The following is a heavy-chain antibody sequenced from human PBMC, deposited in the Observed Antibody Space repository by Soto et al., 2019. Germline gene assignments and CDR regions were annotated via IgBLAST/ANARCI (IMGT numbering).Heavy chain of an antibody. D-gene: IGHD6-19*01. CDR3: VRGSGFLLAQ. CDR2: IKEDGSEK. CDR1: GFRFSGFW. Sequence: EVQVVESGGGLVQPGGSLRLSCAASGFRFSGFWMNWVRQAPGKGLQWVAIIKEDGSEKYYVDSVNGRFTISRDNAKNSLYLQMDRLRVEDTAVYYCVRGSGFLLAQWGQGTPVTVSS. V-gene: IGHV3-7*01. J-gene: IGHJ4*02.